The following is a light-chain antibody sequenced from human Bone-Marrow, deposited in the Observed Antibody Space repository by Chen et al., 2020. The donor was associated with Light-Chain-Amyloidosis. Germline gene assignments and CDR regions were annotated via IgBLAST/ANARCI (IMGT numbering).Light chain of an antibody. Sequence: SYELTQPPSVSVSPGLTDRITCSGDDLPTKYAYWYQQKPGQAPVLVIHRDTERPSGISERFSGSSSGTTATLTISGVQAEDEADYHCQSADSSGTYEVIFGGGTKLTVL. CDR1: DLPTKY. V-gene: IGLV3-25*03. J-gene: IGLJ2*01. CDR2: RDT. CDR3: QSADSSGTYEVI.